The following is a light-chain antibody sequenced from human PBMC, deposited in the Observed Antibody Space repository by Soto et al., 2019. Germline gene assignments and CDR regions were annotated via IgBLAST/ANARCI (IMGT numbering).Light chain of an antibody. V-gene: IGLV2-14*01. Sequence: QSPLPHPASVSGSPGHSITFPCTGTSSDIGKSKYVSWFQQLPGEAPRLIIYEVNSRPSGISDRFSGSKSGNSASLTISGLQPEDESTYYCASQTSPNMSIFGGGTK. CDR2: EVN. CDR3: ASQTSPNMSI. CDR1: SSDIGKSKY. J-gene: IGLJ2*01.